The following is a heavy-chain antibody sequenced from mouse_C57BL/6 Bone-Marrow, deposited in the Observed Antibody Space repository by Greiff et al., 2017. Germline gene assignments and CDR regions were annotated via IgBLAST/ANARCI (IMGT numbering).Heavy chain of an antibody. CDR1: GFTFSDYY. V-gene: IGHV5-16*01. Sequence: LKESEGGLVQPGSSMKLSCTASGFTFSDYYMAWVRQVPEKGLEWVANINYDGSSTYYLDSLKSRFIISRDNAKNILYLQMSSLKSEDTATYYCARDNWAFDYWGQGTTLTVSS. D-gene: IGHD4-1*01. J-gene: IGHJ2*01. CDR3: ARDNWAFDY. CDR2: INYDGSST.